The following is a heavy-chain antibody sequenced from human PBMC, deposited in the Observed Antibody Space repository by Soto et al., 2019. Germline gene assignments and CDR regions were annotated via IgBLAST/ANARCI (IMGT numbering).Heavy chain of an antibody. V-gene: IGHV3-30*03. D-gene: IGHD5-12*01. CDR1: GVTVSSYG. CDR3: ATDIVATIRYSGMDV. Sequence: GGALGLSCAASGVTVSSYGMHWVRQAPVKGLEWVAVISYDGSNKYYAYSVKGRFTICRDNSNNTLYPQMNSLGAEDTVVYYCATDIVATIRYSGMDVWGHGTTVPVS. J-gene: IGHJ6*02. CDR2: ISYDGSNK.